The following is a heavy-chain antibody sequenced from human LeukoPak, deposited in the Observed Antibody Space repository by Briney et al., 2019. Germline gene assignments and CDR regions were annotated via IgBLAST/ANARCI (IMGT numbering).Heavy chain of an antibody. V-gene: IGHV3-21*01. D-gene: IGHD5-12*01. Sequence: GGSLRLSCAASGFTFSSYSMNWVRQAPGKGLEWVSSIGSSSSYIYYADSVKGRFTISRDNAKNSLYLQMNSLRAEDTAVYYCARDAVATILYYFDYWGQGTLVTVSS. CDR1: GFTFSSYS. CDR3: ARDAVATILYYFDY. J-gene: IGHJ4*02. CDR2: IGSSSSYI.